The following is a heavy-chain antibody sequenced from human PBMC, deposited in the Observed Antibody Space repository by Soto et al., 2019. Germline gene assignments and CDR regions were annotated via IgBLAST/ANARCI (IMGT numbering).Heavy chain of an antibody. CDR3: ASGGSSLNFDS. CDR2: MNPNSGNT. J-gene: IGHJ4*02. D-gene: IGHD6-6*01. CDR1: WDTFPRFG. Sequence: SCKASWDTFPRFGIHPVGQATGQGLEWMGWMNPNSGNTGYAQKFQGRVTMTRNTSISTAYMELSSLRAEDTAVYYCASGGSSLNFDSWGQGTLVTVSS. V-gene: IGHV1-8*01.